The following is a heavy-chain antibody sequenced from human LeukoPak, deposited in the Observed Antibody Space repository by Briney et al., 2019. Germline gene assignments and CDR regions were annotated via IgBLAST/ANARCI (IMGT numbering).Heavy chain of an antibody. V-gene: IGHV3-11*01. CDR2: ISSSGSTI. Sequence: GGSLRLSCAASGFTFSDYYMSWIRQAPGEGLEWVSYISSSGSTIYYADSVKGRFTISRDNAKNSLYLQMNSLRAEDTAVYYCAREVHCNDVHWFDPWGQGTLVTVSS. CDR1: GFTFSDYY. D-gene: IGHD1-1*01. CDR3: AREVHCNDVHWFDP. J-gene: IGHJ5*02.